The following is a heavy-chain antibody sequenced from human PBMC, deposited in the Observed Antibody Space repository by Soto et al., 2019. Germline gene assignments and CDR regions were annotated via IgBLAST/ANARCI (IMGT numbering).Heavy chain of an antibody. J-gene: IGHJ4*02. V-gene: IGHV3-23*01. CDR1: GFTFSSYA. Sequence: GGSLRLSCAASGFTFSSYAMSWVHQAPGKGLEWVSAISGSGGSTYYADSVKGRFTISRDNSKNTLYLQMNSLRAEDTAVYYCAKLWDPVQPPTNDYGGKTFDYWGQGTLVTVSS. D-gene: IGHD4-17*01. CDR3: AKLWDPVQPPTNDYGGKTFDY. CDR2: ISGSGGST.